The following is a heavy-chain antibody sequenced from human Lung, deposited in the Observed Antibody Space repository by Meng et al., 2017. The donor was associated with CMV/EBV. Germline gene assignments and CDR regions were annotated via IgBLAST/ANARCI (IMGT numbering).Heavy chain of an antibody. Sequence: SXXASGFTFSSYAMSWVRQAPGKGLEWVSAISGSGGSTYYADSVKGRFTISRDNSKNTLYLQMNSLRAEDTAVYYCAKGISNYVHPNWFDPWGQGTXVTVSS. CDR2: ISGSGGST. CDR1: GFTFSSYA. V-gene: IGHV3-23*01. CDR3: AKGISNYVHPNWFDP. D-gene: IGHD4-11*01. J-gene: IGHJ5*02.